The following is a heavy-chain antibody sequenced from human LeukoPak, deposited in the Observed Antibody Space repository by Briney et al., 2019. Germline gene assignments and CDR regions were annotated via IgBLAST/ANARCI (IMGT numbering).Heavy chain of an antibody. J-gene: IGHJ4*02. CDR1: GGSISSYY. CDR2: IYYSGGT. V-gene: IGHV4-59*01. Sequence: SETLSLTCTVSGGSISSYYWSWIRQPPGKGLEWIGYIYYSGGTNYNPSLKSRVTISVDTSKDQFSLKLSSVTAADTAVYYCASALYSSSWYGPYYFDYWGQGTLVTVSS. D-gene: IGHD6-13*01. CDR3: ASALYSSSWYGPYYFDY.